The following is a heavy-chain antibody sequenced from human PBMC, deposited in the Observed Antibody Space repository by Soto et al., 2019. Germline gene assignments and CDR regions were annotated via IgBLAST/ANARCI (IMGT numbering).Heavy chain of an antibody. Sequence: GGSLRLSCAASGFTVSSNYMSWVRQAPGKGLEWVSVIYSVGSTFYADSVQGRFTISRDNFKNTLYLQMNSLRAEDTAVYYCANGRYYYDSSAYFAYWGQGTFVTVSS. CDR2: IYSVGST. D-gene: IGHD3-22*01. CDR1: GFTVSSNY. CDR3: ANGRYYYDSSAYFAY. J-gene: IGHJ4*02. V-gene: IGHV3-66*01.